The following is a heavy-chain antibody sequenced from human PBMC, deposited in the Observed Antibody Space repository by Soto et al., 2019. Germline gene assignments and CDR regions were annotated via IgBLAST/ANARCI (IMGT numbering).Heavy chain of an antibody. J-gene: IGHJ4*02. CDR1: GYTVTTYA. CDR2: IDVGNGNR. D-gene: IGHD5-18*01. V-gene: IGHV1-3*01. CDR3: AGRGISYGFDY. Sequence: ASVKVSCKASGYTVTTYAVHWVRQAPGQRLEWMGWIDVGNGNRRYSQEFQGRVTFTRDTSANTVYMDLTSLRSEDTAVYYCAGRGISYGFDYWGLGTLVTVS.